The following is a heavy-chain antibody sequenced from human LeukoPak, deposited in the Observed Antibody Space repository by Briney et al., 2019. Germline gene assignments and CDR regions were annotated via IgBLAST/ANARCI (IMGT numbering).Heavy chain of an antibody. CDR1: GFTFSSYW. D-gene: IGHD6-19*01. J-gene: IGHJ4*02. CDR2: IKSDGSST. V-gene: IGHV3-74*01. Sequence: GGSLRLSCAASGFTFSSYWMYWVRQAPGKGLVWVSRIKSDGSSTDYADSVKGRFTISRDNAKNTLDLQMNSLRAEDTAVYYCARIPRGSGWSFLDFWGQGTLVTVTS. CDR3: ARIPRGSGWSFLDF.